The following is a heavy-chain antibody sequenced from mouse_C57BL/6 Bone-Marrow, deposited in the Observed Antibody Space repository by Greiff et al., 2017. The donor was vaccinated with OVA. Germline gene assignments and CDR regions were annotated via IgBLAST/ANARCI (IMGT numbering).Heavy chain of an antibody. Sequence: VMLVESGAELARPGASVKLSCKASGYTFTSYGISWVKQRTGQGLEWIGEIYPRSGNTYYNEKFKGKATLTAGKSSSTAYMELRSLTSEDSAVYFCADDGYYGDYWGQGTTLTVSS. D-gene: IGHD2-3*01. V-gene: IGHV1-81*01. CDR3: ADDGYYGDY. CDR1: GYTFTSYG. CDR2: IYPRSGNT. J-gene: IGHJ2*01.